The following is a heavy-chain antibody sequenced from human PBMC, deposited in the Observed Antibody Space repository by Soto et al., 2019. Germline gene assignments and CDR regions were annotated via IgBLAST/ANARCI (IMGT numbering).Heavy chain of an antibody. CDR3: ARQTDFTSITMVRGVIIPSWFDP. V-gene: IGHV4-59*08. D-gene: IGHD3-10*01. CDR2: IYYSGST. J-gene: IGHJ5*02. CDR1: GGSISSYY. Sequence: PSETLSLTCTVSGGSISSYYWSWIRQPPGKGLEWIGYIYYSGSTNYNPSLKSRVTISVDTSKNQFSLKLSSVTAADTAVYYCARQTDFTSITMVRGVIIPSWFDPWGQGTLVTVSS.